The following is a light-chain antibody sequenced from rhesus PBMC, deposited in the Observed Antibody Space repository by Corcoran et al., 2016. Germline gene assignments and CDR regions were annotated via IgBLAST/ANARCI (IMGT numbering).Light chain of an antibody. CDR1: QSVSTY. CDR3: QQYSIWPFT. J-gene: IGKJ3*01. Sequence: EIVMTQSPATLSLSPGERATLSCRASQSVSTYVGWYQQKPEPAPRLLIYGASSRATGIPDRFRGSGSGTDFTLTISSLEPEEFAVYYCQQYSIWPFTFGPGTKLDIK. CDR2: GAS. V-gene: IGKV3S9*01.